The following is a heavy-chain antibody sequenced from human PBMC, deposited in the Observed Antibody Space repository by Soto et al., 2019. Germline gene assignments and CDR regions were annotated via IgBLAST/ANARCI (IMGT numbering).Heavy chain of an antibody. CDR2: ISYDGSNK. J-gene: IGHJ4*02. Sequence: PGGSLRLSCAASGFTFSSYAMHWVRQAPGKGLEWVAVISYDGSNKYYADSVKGRFTISRDNSKNTLYLQMNSLRAEDTAVYYCARLAVAGPYFDYWGQGTLVTVSS. V-gene: IGHV3-30-3*01. D-gene: IGHD6-19*01. CDR3: ARLAVAGPYFDY. CDR1: GFTFSSYA.